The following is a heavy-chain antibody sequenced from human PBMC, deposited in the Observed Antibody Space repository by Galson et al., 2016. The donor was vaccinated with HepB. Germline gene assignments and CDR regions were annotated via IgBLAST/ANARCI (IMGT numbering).Heavy chain of an antibody. J-gene: IGHJ4*02. V-gene: IGHV3-30*18. CDR3: AKDGLMAANTEPSFDV. CDR2: ISYDGSYS. Sequence: SLRLSCAASGFSFSTYAMHWVRQAPGKGLEWVALISYDGSYSSYADSVKGRFTISRDNSKKTLYLQMNSLRPEDTAVYYCAKDGLMAANTEPSFDVWGQGTLVTVSS. CDR1: GFSFSTYA. D-gene: IGHD2-8*01.